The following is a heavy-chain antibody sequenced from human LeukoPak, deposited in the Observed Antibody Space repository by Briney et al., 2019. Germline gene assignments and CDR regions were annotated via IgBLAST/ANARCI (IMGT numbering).Heavy chain of an antibody. CDR1: GFTFSSYW. Sequence: PGGSLRLSCAASGFTFSSYWMHWVRQAPGKGLEWVAVISYDGSNKYYADSVKGRFTISRDNSKNTLYLQMNSLRAEDTAVYYCARDPIAAAGTGRGSEYFQHWGQGTLVTVSS. D-gene: IGHD6-13*01. V-gene: IGHV3-30*03. J-gene: IGHJ1*01. CDR3: ARDPIAAAGTGRGSEYFQH. CDR2: ISYDGSNK.